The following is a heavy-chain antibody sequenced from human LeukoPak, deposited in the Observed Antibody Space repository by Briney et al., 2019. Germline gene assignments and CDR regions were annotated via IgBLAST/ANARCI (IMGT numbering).Heavy chain of an antibody. V-gene: IGHV4-59*08. D-gene: IGHD3-10*01. CDR3: ARYGSGTYPRFDS. Sequence: SETLSLTCTVSGGSISGYYWSWIRQSPGKGLEWIAYIYNSGSTNYNPSLQSRVTISVDTSKNQFSLNLSSVTAADTAVYYCARYGSGTYPRFDSWGQGTLVTVSS. CDR1: GGSISGYY. CDR2: IYNSGST. J-gene: IGHJ4*02.